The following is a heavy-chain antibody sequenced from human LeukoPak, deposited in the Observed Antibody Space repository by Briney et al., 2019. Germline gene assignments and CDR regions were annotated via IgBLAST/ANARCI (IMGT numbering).Heavy chain of an antibody. CDR1: GFIVSSNY. CDR3: ARSWDARLNFDY. Sequence: GGSLRLSCAASGFIVSSNYMNWVRQAPGKGLEWVSVIYSGGSTYYADSVKGRFTISRDSSKNTVNLQMNDLRAEDTAVYYCARSWDARLNFDYWGQGTLVTVSS. V-gene: IGHV3-66*02. D-gene: IGHD1-26*01. J-gene: IGHJ4*02. CDR2: IYSGGST.